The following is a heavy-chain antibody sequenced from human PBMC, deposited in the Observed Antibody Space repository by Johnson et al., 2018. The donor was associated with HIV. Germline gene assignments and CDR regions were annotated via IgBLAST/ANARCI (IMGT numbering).Heavy chain of an antibody. J-gene: IGHJ3*02. V-gene: IGHV3-11*04. CDR3: ARVLLPLYYVSSGYPNPEDDAFDI. Sequence: QVQLVESGGGVVRPGGSLRLSCAASGFTFSDYFMSWIRQAPGKGLQWVSYISGSVSTIYYADSVKGRFTISRDNAKNSLYLQMNSLRAEDTAVYYWARVLLPLYYVSSGYPNPEDDAFDIWCQVTMVTVSS. CDR2: ISGSVSTI. D-gene: IGHD3-22*01. CDR1: GFTFSDYF.